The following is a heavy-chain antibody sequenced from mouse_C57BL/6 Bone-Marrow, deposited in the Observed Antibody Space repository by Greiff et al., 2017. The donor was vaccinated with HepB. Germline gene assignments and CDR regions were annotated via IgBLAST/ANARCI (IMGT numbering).Heavy chain of an antibody. V-gene: IGHV12-3*01. CDR1: GFPITSGYY. CDR2: ITHSGET. Sequence: VQLQESGPGLVKPSQSLFLTCSITGFPITSGYYWIWIRQSPGKPLEWMGYITHSGETFYNPSLQSPISITRETSKNQFFLQLNSVTTEDTAMYYCAGALYDGYPGAMGYWGQGTSVTVSS. CDR3: AGALYDGYPGAMGY. J-gene: IGHJ4*01. D-gene: IGHD2-3*01.